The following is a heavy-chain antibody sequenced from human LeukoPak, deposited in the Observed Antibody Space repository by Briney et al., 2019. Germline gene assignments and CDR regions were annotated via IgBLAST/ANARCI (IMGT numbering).Heavy chain of an antibody. CDR2: INHSGST. CDR3: ARQGEQQLVSPHFDY. V-gene: IGHV4-34*01. Sequence: SETLSLTCGVYGGSFTGYYWSWIRQPPGKGLEWIGEINHSGSTNYNPSLKSRVTISVDTSKNQFSLKLSSVTAADTAVYYCARQGEQQLVSPHFDYWGQGTLVTVSS. J-gene: IGHJ4*02. D-gene: IGHD6-13*01. CDR1: GGSFTGYY.